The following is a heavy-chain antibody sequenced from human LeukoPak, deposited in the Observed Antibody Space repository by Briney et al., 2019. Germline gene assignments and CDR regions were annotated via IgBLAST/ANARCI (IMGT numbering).Heavy chain of an antibody. CDR3: ARQWLYYYYMDV. V-gene: IGHV3-30*04. J-gene: IGHJ6*03. CDR1: GFTFSSYA. Sequence: PGGSLRLSCAASGFTFSSYAMHWVRQAPGKGLEWVAVISYDGSNKYYADSVKGRFTIPRDNSKNTLYLQMNSLRAEDTAVYYCARQWLYYYYMDVWGKGTTVTVSS. CDR2: ISYDGSNK. D-gene: IGHD6-19*01.